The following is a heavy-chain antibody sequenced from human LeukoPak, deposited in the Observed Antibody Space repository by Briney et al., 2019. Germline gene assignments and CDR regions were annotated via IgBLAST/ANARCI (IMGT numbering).Heavy chain of an antibody. Sequence: PSETLSLTCTVSGGSISSSSYYWGWIRQPPGKGLEWIGEINHSGSTNYNPSLKSRVTISVDTSKNQFSLKLSSVTAADTAVYYCASRGDYWSNNWFDPWGQGTLVTVSS. CDR2: INHSGST. D-gene: IGHD4-17*01. CDR3: ASRGDYWSNNWFDP. V-gene: IGHV4-39*07. J-gene: IGHJ5*02. CDR1: GGSISSSSYY.